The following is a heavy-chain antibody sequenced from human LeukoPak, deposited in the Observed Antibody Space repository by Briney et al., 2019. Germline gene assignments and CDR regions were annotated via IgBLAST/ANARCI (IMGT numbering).Heavy chain of an antibody. J-gene: IGHJ4*02. D-gene: IGHD3-22*01. CDR2: INPNSGGT. CDR3: ARDLDTMNPNGPDY. V-gene: IGHV1-2*02. CDR1: GYTFTGYY. Sequence: GASVKVSCKTSGYTFTGYYMHWVRQAPGQGLEWMGWINPNSGGTNYAQKFQGRVTMTRDTSTSTVYMELSSLRSEDTAVYYCARDLDTMNPNGPDYWGQGTLVTVSS.